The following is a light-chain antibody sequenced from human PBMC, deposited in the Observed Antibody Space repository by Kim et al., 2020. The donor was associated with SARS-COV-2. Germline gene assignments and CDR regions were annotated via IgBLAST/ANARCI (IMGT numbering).Light chain of an antibody. Sequence: SASVGARVTITCRASQSVNTWLAWYQVKPGKAPKLLIYRTSSLESGVPSRFRGSGSGTQFTLTISGLQPDDSATYYCQQYEHYTSFGQGTKVDIK. CDR2: RTS. CDR1: QSVNTW. J-gene: IGKJ1*01. CDR3: QQYEHYTS. V-gene: IGKV1-5*03.